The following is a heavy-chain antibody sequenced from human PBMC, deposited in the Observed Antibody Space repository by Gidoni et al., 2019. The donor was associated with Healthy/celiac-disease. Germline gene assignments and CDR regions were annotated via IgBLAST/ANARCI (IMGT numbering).Heavy chain of an antibody. V-gene: IGHV3-23*01. CDR2: ISGSGGST. CDR3: AKGPKGRMRSSWYPYYFDY. J-gene: IGHJ4*02. CDR1: GFTFSSYA. D-gene: IGHD6-13*01. Sequence: EVPLLESGGGLVQPGGSLRLSCAASGFTFSSYAMSWVRQAPGKGLEWVSAISGSGGSTYYADSVKGRFTISRDNSKNTLYLQMNSLRAEDTAVYYCAKGPKGRMRSSWYPYYFDYWGQGTLVTVSS.